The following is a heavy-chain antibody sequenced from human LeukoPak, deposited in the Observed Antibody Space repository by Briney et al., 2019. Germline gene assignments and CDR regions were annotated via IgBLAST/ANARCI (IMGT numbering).Heavy chain of an antibody. Sequence: SGGSLRLSCAASGFTFSTYAMSWVRQAPGKGLAWVSSIGGSGGSIYYADSVQGRFTISRDNSKNTLYLQMNSLRVEDTAVYYCAKGGGRSEYSYGNYWGQGTLVTVSS. CDR3: AKGGGRSEYSYGNY. J-gene: IGHJ4*02. V-gene: IGHV3-23*01. D-gene: IGHD5-18*01. CDR1: GFTFSTYA. CDR2: IGGSGGSI.